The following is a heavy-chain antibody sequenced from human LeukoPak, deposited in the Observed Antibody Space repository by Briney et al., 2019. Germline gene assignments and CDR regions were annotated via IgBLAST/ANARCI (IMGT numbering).Heavy chain of an antibody. V-gene: IGHV4-59*08. CDR2: IFYSGST. J-gene: IGHJ4*02. CDR1: GGSISSYY. Sequence: SETLSLTCTVSGGSISSYYWNWIRLPPGKGLEWIGYIFYSGSTSYNPSLKSRVTISLDTSKNQFSLKLTSVTAADTAMYYCARKGYFDSWGQGTLVTVSS. CDR3: ARKGYFDS.